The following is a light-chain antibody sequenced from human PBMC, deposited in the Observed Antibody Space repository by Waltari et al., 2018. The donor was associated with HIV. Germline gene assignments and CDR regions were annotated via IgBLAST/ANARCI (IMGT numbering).Light chain of an antibody. J-gene: IGLJ1*01. CDR3: AAWDDTLSSYV. V-gene: IGLV1-47*01. CDR1: NSTIGSKD. Sequence: QSVLTQPPSASGTPGQRVTISCSGSNSTIGSKDVYWFQHLPGPAPKLLIYRTNQQRSGVPDRVSGSKSGISASRAISGRRSDDEADYYCAAWDDTLSSYVFGTGTTVTV. CDR2: RTN.